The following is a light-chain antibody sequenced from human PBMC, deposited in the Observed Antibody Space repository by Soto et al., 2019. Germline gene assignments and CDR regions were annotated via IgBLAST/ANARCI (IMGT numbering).Light chain of an antibody. J-gene: IGKJ1*01. CDR2: GTS. CDR3: QQYSTLWT. Sequence: DIQMSQSPSTLSASVGDRVTITCRASRSLTRWLAWYQQKPGRAPKLLIYGTSILQSGVPSRFSGSGSGTDFTLNISGVQPDDIATYYCQQYSTLWTLGQGTRVEVK. V-gene: IGKV1-5*03. CDR1: RSLTRW.